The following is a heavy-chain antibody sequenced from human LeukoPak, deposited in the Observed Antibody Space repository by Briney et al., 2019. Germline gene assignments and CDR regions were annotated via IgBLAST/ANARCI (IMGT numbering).Heavy chain of an antibody. Sequence: SVKVSCKASGGTFSSYAISWVRQAPGQGLEWMGGIIPIFGTANYAQKFQGRVTITADESTSTAYMELSTLRSEDTAVYYCARSRYYYDSSGYGYFDYWGQGTLVTVSS. CDR1: GGTFSSYA. CDR2: IIPIFGTA. J-gene: IGHJ4*02. D-gene: IGHD3-22*01. V-gene: IGHV1-69*13. CDR3: ARSRYYYDSSGYGYFDY.